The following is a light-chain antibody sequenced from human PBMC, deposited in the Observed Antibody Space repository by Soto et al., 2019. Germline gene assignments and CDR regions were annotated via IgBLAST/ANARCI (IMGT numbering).Light chain of an antibody. CDR3: QVWDSSSDHRV. V-gene: IGLV3-21*04. CDR2: YDS. J-gene: IGLJ3*02. CDR1: NIGSKS. Sequence: LTQPPSVSVAPGKTARITCGGNNIGSKSVHWYQQKPGQAPVLVIYYDSDRPSGIPERFSGSNSGNTATLTISRVEAGDEADYYCQVWDSSSDHRVFGGGTKLTVL.